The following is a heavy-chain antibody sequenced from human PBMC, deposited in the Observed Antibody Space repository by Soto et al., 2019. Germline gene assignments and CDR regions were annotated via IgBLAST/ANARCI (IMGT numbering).Heavy chain of an antibody. V-gene: IGHV1-2*02. J-gene: IGHJ5*02. CDR2: VNPDTGGT. Sequence: GASVKVSCKASGYTFNGYYMHWVRQAPGLGLEWMGWVNPDTGGTDYAHKFQGRVTMTRDTSISTAYMELSRLRSDDTAVYYCARERGNYDVLTGALRWFDPWGQGTLVTVSS. CDR3: ARERGNYDVLTGALRWFDP. CDR1: GYTFNGYY. D-gene: IGHD3-9*01.